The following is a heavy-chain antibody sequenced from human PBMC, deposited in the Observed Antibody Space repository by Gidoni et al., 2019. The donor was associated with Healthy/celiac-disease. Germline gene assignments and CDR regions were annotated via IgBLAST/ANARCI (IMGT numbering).Heavy chain of an antibody. J-gene: IGHJ4*02. D-gene: IGHD6-19*01. CDR3: AKDLHSSGWDLDY. CDR1: GVTVSSYG. V-gene: IGHV3-30*18. CDR2: ISYDGSNK. Sequence: QVQLVESGGGGVQPGRCLRRSCAASGVTVSSYGMHWVRPAPGKGLEWVAVISYDGSNKYYAYSVKGRFTISRDNSKNTLYLHMNSLRAEDTAVYYCAKDLHSSGWDLDYWGQGTLVTVSS.